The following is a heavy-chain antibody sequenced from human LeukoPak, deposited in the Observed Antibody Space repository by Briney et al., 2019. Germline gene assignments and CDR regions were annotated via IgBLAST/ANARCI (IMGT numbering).Heavy chain of an antibody. Sequence: ASVKVSCKASGYNLTTSGISWVRLAPGQGLEWMGWISAYNGNTNYAQKLQGRVSMTTDTSTSTAYMELRFLRSDDTAVYYCARTFITMVRGVIIAANWFDPWGQGTLVTVSS. CDR1: GYNLTTSG. CDR3: ARTFITMVRGVIIAANWFDP. J-gene: IGHJ5*02. CDR2: ISAYNGNT. V-gene: IGHV1-18*01. D-gene: IGHD3-10*01.